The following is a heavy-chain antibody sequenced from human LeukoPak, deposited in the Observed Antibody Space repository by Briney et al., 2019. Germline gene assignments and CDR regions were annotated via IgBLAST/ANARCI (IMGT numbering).Heavy chain of an antibody. D-gene: IGHD1-14*01. CDR2: VYYSGTT. CDR1: GGSISSSSFY. V-gene: IGHV4-39*01. Sequence: PSETLSLTCTVSGGSISSSSFYWGWVRQSPGKGLEWIGSVYYSGTTYYNPSLKSRVTIFVDTSKNQFSLKLNSVTAADTAVYYCTRHHHNPTYDYWGQGTLVTVSS. CDR3: TRHHHNPTYDY. J-gene: IGHJ4*02.